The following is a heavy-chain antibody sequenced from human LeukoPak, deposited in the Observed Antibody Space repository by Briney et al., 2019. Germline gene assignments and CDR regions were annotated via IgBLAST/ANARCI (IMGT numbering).Heavy chain of an antibody. J-gene: IGHJ4*02. CDR3: AINAGYSYGYSTAIVDY. D-gene: IGHD5-18*01. CDR2: IIPIFGTA. CDR1: GGSFSSYA. Sequence: SVNVSCKASGGSFSSYAISWVRQAPGQGLEWMGGIIPIFGTANYAQKFQGRVTITADESTSTAYMELSSLRSEDTAVYYCAINAGYSYGYSTAIVDYWGQGTLVTVSS. V-gene: IGHV1-69*13.